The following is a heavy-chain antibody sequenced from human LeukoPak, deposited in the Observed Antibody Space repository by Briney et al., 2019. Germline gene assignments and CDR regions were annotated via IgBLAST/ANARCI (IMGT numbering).Heavy chain of an antibody. Sequence: PGGSLRLSCAASGFTFSIYWMHWVRQAPGKGLVWVSRINSDGGSTSYADSVKGRFTISRDNAKNTLYLQMNSLRAEDTAVYYCARDEDWSGYYGAFDIWGQGTMVTVSS. CDR1: GFTFSIYW. J-gene: IGHJ3*02. D-gene: IGHD3-3*01. CDR3: ARDEDWSGYYGAFDI. CDR2: INSDGGST. V-gene: IGHV3-74*01.